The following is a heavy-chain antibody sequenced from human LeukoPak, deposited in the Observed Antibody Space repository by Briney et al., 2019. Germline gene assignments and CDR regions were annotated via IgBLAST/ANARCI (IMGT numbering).Heavy chain of an antibody. V-gene: IGHV4-59*01. CDR1: GGSISSYY. CDR2: IYYSGST. J-gene: IGHJ3*02. CDR3: ARGTFSTTSGYYTPTDDAFDI. D-gene: IGHD3-3*01. Sequence: SETLSLTCTVSGGSISSYYWSWIRQPPGKGLEWIGYIYYSGSTNYNPSLKSRVTISVDTSKNQFSLKLSSVTAADTAVYYCARGTFSTTSGYYTPTDDAFDIWGQGTMVTVSS.